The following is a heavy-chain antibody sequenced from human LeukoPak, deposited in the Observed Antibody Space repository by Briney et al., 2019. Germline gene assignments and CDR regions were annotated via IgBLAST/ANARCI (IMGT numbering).Heavy chain of an antibody. J-gene: IGHJ2*01. D-gene: IGHD6-13*01. Sequence: PGGSLRLSCAASGFTFSTYSMNWVRQAPGKGLEWVSSISSSGSYIYQADSVKGRFTISRDNAKNTLYLQMNSLRAEDTAVYYCARAEATAGTDWYFDLWGRGTLVTVSS. CDR3: ARAEATAGTDWYFDL. CDR1: GFTFSTYS. V-gene: IGHV3-21*01. CDR2: ISSSGSYI.